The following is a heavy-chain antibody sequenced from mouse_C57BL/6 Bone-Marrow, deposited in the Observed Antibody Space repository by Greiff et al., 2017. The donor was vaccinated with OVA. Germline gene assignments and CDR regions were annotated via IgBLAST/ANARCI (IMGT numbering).Heavy chain of an antibody. CDR3: ARGSRGGMDY. Sequence: EVKLVESGPGLAKPSQTLSLTCSVTGYSITSDYWNWIRKFPGNKLEYIGYISYSGSTSYNPSLKSRISLTRDTSKNQYYLQMNSVTNEETAKYYCARGSRGGMDYWGQGTSVTVSS. CDR2: ISYSGST. J-gene: IGHJ4*01. CDR1: GYSITSDY. V-gene: IGHV3-8*01.